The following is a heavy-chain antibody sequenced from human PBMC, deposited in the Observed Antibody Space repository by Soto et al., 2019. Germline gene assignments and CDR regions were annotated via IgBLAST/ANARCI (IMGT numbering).Heavy chain of an antibody. CDR2: INHSGST. Sequence: ASETLSLTSAVYGGSFSGYYWSWIRQPPGKGLEWIGEINHSGSTNYNPSRKSRVTISVDTSKNQFSLKLSSVTAADTAVYYCARGTVFAPWGQGTLVTVSS. CDR3: ARGTVFAP. D-gene: IGHD4-4*01. CDR1: GGSFSGYY. V-gene: IGHV4-34*01. J-gene: IGHJ5*02.